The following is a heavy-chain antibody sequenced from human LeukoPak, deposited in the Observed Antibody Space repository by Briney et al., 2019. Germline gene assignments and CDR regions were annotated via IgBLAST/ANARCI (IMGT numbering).Heavy chain of an antibody. CDR3: ARATSGSDLWFDP. J-gene: IGHJ5*02. D-gene: IGHD5-12*01. CDR1: GGSISNFY. V-gene: IGHV4-59*01. Sequence: SETLSLTCTVSGGSISNFYWSWIRQSPGKGREWIGYIYYSGNTNYNPSLTSRVTISVDTSKNQFSLKLSSVTAADTAVYYCARATSGSDLWFDPWGQGTLVTVSS. CDR2: IYYSGNT.